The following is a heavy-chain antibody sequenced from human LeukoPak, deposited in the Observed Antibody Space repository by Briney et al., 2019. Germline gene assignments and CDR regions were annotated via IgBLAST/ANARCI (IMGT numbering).Heavy chain of an antibody. D-gene: IGHD2-15*01. V-gene: IGHV3-30*18. CDR1: GFTFSSYG. CDR3: AKGRVVGQTWFDP. CDR2: ISYDGSNK. Sequence: GGSLRLSCAASGFTFSSYGMHWVRQAPGKGLEWVAVISYDGSNKYYADSVKGRFTISRDNSKNTLYLQMNSLRAEDTAVYYCAKGRVVGQTWFDPWGQGTLVTVSS. J-gene: IGHJ5*02.